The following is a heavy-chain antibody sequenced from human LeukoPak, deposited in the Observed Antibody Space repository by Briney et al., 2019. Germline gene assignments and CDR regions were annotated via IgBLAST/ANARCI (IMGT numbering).Heavy chain of an antibody. CDR2: IYPGDSDT. CDR3: ARQSIGDFWSGYPYWYFDL. J-gene: IGHJ2*01. Sequence: GESLKISCKGSGYSFTSYWIGWVRQMPGKGLEWMGIIYPGDSDTRYSPSFQGQVTISADKSISTAYLQWSSLKASDTAMYYCARQSIGDFWSGYPYWYFDLWGRGTLVTVSS. D-gene: IGHD3-3*01. V-gene: IGHV5-51*01. CDR1: GYSFTSYW.